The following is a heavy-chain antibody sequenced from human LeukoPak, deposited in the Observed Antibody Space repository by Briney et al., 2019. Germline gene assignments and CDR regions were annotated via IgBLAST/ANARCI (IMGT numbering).Heavy chain of an antibody. Sequence: ASVKVSCKASGYTFTSYDINWVRQATGRGLEWMGWMNPNSGNTGYAQKFQGRVTMTRNTSVSTAYMELSSLRSEDTAVYYCARGRYYDSSGKFDYWGQGTLVTVSS. J-gene: IGHJ4*02. CDR2: MNPNSGNT. CDR3: ARGRYYDSSGKFDY. D-gene: IGHD3-22*01. CDR1: GYTFTSYD. V-gene: IGHV1-8*01.